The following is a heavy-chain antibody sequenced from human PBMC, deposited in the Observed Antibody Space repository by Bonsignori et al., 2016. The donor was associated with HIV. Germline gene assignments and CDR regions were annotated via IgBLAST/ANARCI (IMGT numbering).Heavy chain of an antibody. CDR2: IRFDGGEK. Sequence: GESLKISCAASGFTFGNFAMHWVRQAPGKGLEWVAFIRFDGGEKLYMDSVKGRFTISRDNSRHMVYLQINGLKAEDTAIYYCARSDGYGGGLALDSWGQGALVTVSS. CDR3: ARSDGYGGGLALDS. CDR1: GFTFGNFA. D-gene: IGHD4-23*01. J-gene: IGHJ4*02. V-gene: IGHV3-30*02.